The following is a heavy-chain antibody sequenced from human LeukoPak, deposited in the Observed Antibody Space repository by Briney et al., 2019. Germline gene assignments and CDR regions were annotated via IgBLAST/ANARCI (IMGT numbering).Heavy chain of an antibody. V-gene: IGHV1-18*01. CDR1: GYTFTNYG. Sequence: ASVKVSCKSSGYTFTNYGISWVRQAPGQGLEWMGWISAYNGNTNYAQKLQGRVTMTTDTSTSTAYMELRSLRSDDTAVYYCARDPGYSSGVSFDYWGQGTLVTVSS. CDR3: ARDPGYSSGVSFDY. J-gene: IGHJ4*02. CDR2: ISAYNGNT. D-gene: IGHD6-25*01.